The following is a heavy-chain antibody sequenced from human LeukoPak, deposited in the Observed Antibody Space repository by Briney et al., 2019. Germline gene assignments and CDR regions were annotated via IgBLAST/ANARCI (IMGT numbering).Heavy chain of an antibody. CDR1: GGTFSRYA. CDR2: INPNSGGT. V-gene: IGHV1-2*02. CDR3: ARVMNRGYCSGGSCYRYFDY. D-gene: IGHD2-15*01. J-gene: IGHJ4*02. Sequence: ASVKVSCKASGGTFSRYAMSWVRQAPGQGLEWMGWINPNSGGTNYAQKFQGRVTMTRDTSISTAYMELSRLRSDDTAVYYCARVMNRGYCSGGSCYRYFDYWGQGTLVTVSS.